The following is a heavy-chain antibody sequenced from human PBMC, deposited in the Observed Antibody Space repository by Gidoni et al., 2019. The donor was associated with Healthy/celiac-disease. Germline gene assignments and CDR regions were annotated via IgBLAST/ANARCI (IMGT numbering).Heavy chain of an antibody. Sequence: QVQLVESGGGVVQPGRSLRLSCAASGFTFSSYGRHWVRQAPGKGLEWVAVIWYDGSNKYYADSVKGRFTISRDNSKNTLYLQMNSLRAEDTAVYYCARDRGIAVAETHYYGMDVWGQGTTVTVSS. CDR3: ARDRGIAVAETHYYGMDV. CDR1: GFTFSSYG. V-gene: IGHV3-33*01. J-gene: IGHJ6*02. CDR2: IWYDGSNK. D-gene: IGHD6-19*01.